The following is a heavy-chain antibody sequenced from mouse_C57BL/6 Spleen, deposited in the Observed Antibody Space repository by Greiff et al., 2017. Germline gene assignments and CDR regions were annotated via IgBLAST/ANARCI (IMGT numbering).Heavy chain of an antibody. J-gene: IGHJ3*01. Sequence: VMLVESGPGLVQPSQSLSITCTVSGFSLTSYGVHWVRQSPGKGLEWLGVIWRGGSTDYNAAFMSRLSITKDNSKSQVFFKMNSLQADDTAIYYWATTYYSNHVEVWFAYWGQGTLVTVSA. CDR2: IWRGGST. CDR3: ATTYYSNHVEVWFAY. CDR1: GFSLTSYG. V-gene: IGHV2-5*01. D-gene: IGHD2-5*01.